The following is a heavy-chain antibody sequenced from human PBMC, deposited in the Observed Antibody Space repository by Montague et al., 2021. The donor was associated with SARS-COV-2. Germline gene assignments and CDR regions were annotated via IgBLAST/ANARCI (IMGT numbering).Heavy chain of an antibody. CDR1: GGSISSYY. V-gene: IGHV4-59*01. J-gene: IGHJ4*02. D-gene: IGHD3-22*01. CDR3: ARIWYSSGYQGIYYFDY. Sequence: SETLSLTCTVSGGSISSYYWSWIRQPPGKGLEWIGYIYYSGSTGYNPSLKSRVTISVDTSKNQFSLKLSSVTASDTAVYYCARIWYSSGYQGIYYFDYWGQGTLVTVPS. CDR2: IYYSGST.